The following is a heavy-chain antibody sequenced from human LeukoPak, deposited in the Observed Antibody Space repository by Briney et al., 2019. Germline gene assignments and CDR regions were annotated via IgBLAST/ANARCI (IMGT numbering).Heavy chain of an antibody. CDR1: GFTFSSYA. J-gene: IGHJ3*02. V-gene: IGHV3-23*01. Sequence: GGSLRLSCTASGFTFSSYAMSWVRQAPGKGLEWVSAISGSGGSTYYADSVKGRFTISRDNSKNTLYLQMNSLRAEDTAVYYCASEMSPSDAFDIWGQGTMVTVSS. CDR3: ASEMSPSDAFDI. CDR2: ISGSGGST. D-gene: IGHD1-14*01.